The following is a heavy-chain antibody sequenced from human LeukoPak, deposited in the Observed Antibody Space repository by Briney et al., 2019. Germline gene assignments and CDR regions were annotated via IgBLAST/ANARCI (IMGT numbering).Heavy chain of an antibody. J-gene: IGHJ6*03. CDR3: ARDSNYHHYYHMDV. CDR2: INQDGSEK. Sequence: GGSLRLSCVGYGFDFSTFWMSWVRQAPGKGLEWVANINQDGSEKNYVYSVRGRFTISRDKAEKSVYLQMNGLRAEDTAIYYCARDSNYHHYYHMDVWGKGTTVTVSS. V-gene: IGHV3-7*01. CDR1: GFDFSTFW.